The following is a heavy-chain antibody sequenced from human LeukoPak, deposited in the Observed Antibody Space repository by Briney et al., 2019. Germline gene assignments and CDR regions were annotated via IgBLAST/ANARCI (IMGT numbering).Heavy chain of an antibody. Sequence: GGSLRLSCAASGFTVSGNSMSWVRQAPGKGLEWVSIIYNAGNTLYADSVKGRFTISRDNSKNTLSLQMNSLRAEDTAVYYCVSHSNTLTSYSFDYWGQGTLDTVSS. D-gene: IGHD3-9*01. J-gene: IGHJ4*02. CDR3: VSHSNTLTSYSFDY. CDR1: GFTVSGNS. CDR2: IYNAGNT. V-gene: IGHV3-53*01.